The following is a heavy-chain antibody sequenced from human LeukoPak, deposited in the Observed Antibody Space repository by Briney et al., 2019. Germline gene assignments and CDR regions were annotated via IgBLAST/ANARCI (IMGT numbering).Heavy chain of an antibody. CDR3: AKALISSSWYLVDS. J-gene: IGHJ4*02. CDR2: IWSDGSNK. D-gene: IGHD6-13*01. CDR1: GFTFSSYG. Sequence: PGGSLRLSCAASGFTFSSYGMHWVRQTPGKGLEWVAIIWSDGSNKYYADSVKGRFTISRDNSKNTLYLQMNSLRVEDTAVYYCAKALISSSWYLVDSWGQGTLVTVSS. V-gene: IGHV3-33*06.